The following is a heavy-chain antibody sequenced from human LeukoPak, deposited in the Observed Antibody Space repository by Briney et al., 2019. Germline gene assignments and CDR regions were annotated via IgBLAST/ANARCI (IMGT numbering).Heavy chain of an antibody. CDR2: ISAYNGDT. CDR1: GFTFTSYG. D-gene: IGHD4-4*01. Sequence: ASVKVSCKASGFTFTSYGFSWVRQAPGQGIEWMGWISAYNGDTKYAQKFLGRVTMTMYTSTNTVYMELMSLRYDDTAMYYCARIRNYHLQEAVDIWGQGTMVTVSS. V-gene: IGHV1-18*01. J-gene: IGHJ3*02. CDR3: ARIRNYHLQEAVDI.